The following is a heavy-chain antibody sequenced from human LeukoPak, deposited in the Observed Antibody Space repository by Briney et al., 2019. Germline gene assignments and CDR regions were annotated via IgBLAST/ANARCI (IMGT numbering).Heavy chain of an antibody. CDR3: ARDAGLVGAFDI. J-gene: IGHJ3*02. D-gene: IGHD6-19*01. CDR1: GYSISSGYY. V-gene: IGHV4-38-2*02. Sequence: SETLSLTCAVSGYSISSGYYWGWIRQPPGKGLEWIGSIYHSGSTYYNPSLKSRVTMSVDTSKNQFSLKLSSVTAADTAVYYCARDAGLVGAFDIWGQGTMVTVSS. CDR2: IYHSGST.